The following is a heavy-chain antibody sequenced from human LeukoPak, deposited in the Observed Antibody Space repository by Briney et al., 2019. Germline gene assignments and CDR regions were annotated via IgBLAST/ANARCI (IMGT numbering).Heavy chain of an antibody. Sequence: YRSKWYNDYAVSVKSRITINPDTSKNQFSLQLNSVTPEDTAVYYCASQIRGYSYGADAFDIWGQGTMVTVSS. CDR3: ASQIRGYSYGADAFDI. D-gene: IGHD5-18*01. CDR2: YRSKWYN. J-gene: IGHJ3*02. V-gene: IGHV6-1*01.